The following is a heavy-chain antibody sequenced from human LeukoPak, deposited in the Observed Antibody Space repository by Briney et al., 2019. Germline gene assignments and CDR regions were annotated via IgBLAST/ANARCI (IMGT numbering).Heavy chain of an antibody. CDR1: GFIFNKHT. V-gene: IGHV3-23*01. D-gene: IGHD4/OR15-4a*01. Sequence: GGSLRLSCAASGFIFNKHTMSWVRQAPGKGLEWVSGLSGSGGSTDYADSVKGRFTVSRDNSKNTLFLQMNSLRAEDTAIYYCAKERDYGPADYWGQGTLVTVSS. J-gene: IGHJ4*02. CDR3: AKERDYGPADY. CDR2: LSGSGGST.